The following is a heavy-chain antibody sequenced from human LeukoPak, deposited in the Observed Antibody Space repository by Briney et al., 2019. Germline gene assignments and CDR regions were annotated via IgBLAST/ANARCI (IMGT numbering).Heavy chain of an antibody. CDR2: INHSGST. CDR1: GGSFSGYY. CDR3: ARLWSTYCSGGSCPHQPNY. V-gene: IGHV4-34*01. Sequence: PSETLSLTCAVYGGSFSGYYWSWIRQPPGKGLEWIGEINHSGSTNYNPSLKSLLTISLRTSKTQFSLKLSSVTAADTALYYCARLWSTYCSGGSCPHQPNYWGQGTLVTVSS. J-gene: IGHJ4*02. D-gene: IGHD2-15*01.